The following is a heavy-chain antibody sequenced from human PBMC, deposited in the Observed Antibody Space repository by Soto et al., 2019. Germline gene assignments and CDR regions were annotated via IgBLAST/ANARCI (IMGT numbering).Heavy chain of an antibody. Sequence: EVLLQQSGAEAREPGGVVKMSCAVSGITFSDLHMHWVKQAPGRGLEWVGLVEVENDDRLYAEKYRGRLNINTDTSRPTSYMELTSLKSDDTAIYFCAAVRGSLGSLSFDYWGQGTPVTVSA. V-gene: IGHV1-69-2*01. CDR2: VEVENDDR. CDR1: GITFSDLH. D-gene: IGHD1-26*01. J-gene: IGHJ4*02. CDR3: AAVRGSLGSLSFDY.